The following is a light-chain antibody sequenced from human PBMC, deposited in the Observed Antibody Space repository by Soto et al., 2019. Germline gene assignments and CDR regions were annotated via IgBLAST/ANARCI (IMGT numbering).Light chain of an antibody. CDR1: QSLVHSDGNTY. CDR2: EVS. Sequence: DIVLTQTPLSSPVTLGQPASISCRSSQSLVHSDGNTYLNWLQQRPGQPPRHLIYEVSNRFSGVPDRFSGSGAGTDFTLEISRVEAEDVGVYYCMQTTQFPLTFGGGTKVEIK. J-gene: IGKJ4*01. V-gene: IGKV2-24*01. CDR3: MQTTQFPLT.